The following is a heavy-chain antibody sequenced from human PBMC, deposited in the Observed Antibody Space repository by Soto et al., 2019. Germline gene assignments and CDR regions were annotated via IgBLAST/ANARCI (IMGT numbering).Heavy chain of an antibody. J-gene: IGHJ4*02. D-gene: IGHD4-17*01. Sequence: QVQLVQSGAEVKKPGASVKVSCKASGYTFTSYGISWVRQAPGHGLVWMGWISASNGNTNYAQKLQGRVTMTTDTSTSTAYMELRSLRSDDTAVYYCARAYGDYFLFTLHYWGQGTLVTVSS. CDR1: GYTFTSYG. CDR3: ARAYGDYFLFTLHY. CDR2: ISASNGNT. V-gene: IGHV1-18*01.